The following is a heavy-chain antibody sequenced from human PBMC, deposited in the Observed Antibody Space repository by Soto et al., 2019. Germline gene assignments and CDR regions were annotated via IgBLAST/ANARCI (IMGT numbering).Heavy chain of an antibody. D-gene: IGHD5-12*01. V-gene: IGHV4-39*01. CDR2: IYYSGST. Sequence: QLQLQESGPGLVKPSETLSLTCTVSGGSISSSSYYWGWIRQPPGKGLEWIGSIYYSGSTYYNPSLKSRVTISVDTSKNQFSLKLSSVTAADTAVYYCARHSGTDGFFYYMDVWGKGTTVTVSS. J-gene: IGHJ6*03. CDR1: GGSISSSSYY. CDR3: ARHSGTDGFFYYMDV.